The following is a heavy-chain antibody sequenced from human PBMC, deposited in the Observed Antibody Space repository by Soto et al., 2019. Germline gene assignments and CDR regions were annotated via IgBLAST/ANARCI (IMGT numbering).Heavy chain of an antibody. CDR2: ISSSSSYI. CDR1: GFTFSSYS. CDR3: ARDHIVGSYYDSSGYRYYYYGMDV. J-gene: IGHJ6*02. D-gene: IGHD3-22*01. V-gene: IGHV3-21*01. Sequence: GGSLRLSCAASGFTFSSYSMNWVRQAPGKGLEWVSSISSSSSYIYYADSVKGRFTISRDNAKNSLYLQMNSLRAEDTAVYYCARDHIVGSYYDSSGYRYYYYGMDVWGQGTTVTVSS.